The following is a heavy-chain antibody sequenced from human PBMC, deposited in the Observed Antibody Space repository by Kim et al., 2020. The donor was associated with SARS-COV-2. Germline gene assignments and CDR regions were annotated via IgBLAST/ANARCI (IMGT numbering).Heavy chain of an antibody. V-gene: IGHV4-39*01. CDR3: ARGPIGSGSPADY. CDR2: TYYSGST. J-gene: IGHJ4*02. CDR1: GGSISSSSYY. D-gene: IGHD3-10*01. Sequence: ETLSLTCTVSGGSISSSSYYWGWIRQPPGKGLEWIGSTYYSGSTYYNPSLKSRVTISGDTSKYQFSLKLSSVTAADTAVYYCARGPIGSGSPADYWGQGTLVTVSS.